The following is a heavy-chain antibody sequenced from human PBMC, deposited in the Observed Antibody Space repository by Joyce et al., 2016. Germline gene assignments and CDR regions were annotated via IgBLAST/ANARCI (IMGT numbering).Heavy chain of an antibody. J-gene: IGHJ4*02. Sequence: EVQLVESGGGLVQPGGSLRHSCAASGFTFSSYWMHWVRQAPGKGLAWVSRITGDGSSTAYADSVKGRFTISRDNAKNTLFLQMNSLRAEDTAVYYCARGTTSEDYWGQGTLVTVSS. CDR3: ARGTTSEDY. CDR1: GFTFSSYW. D-gene: IGHD1/OR15-1a*01. V-gene: IGHV3-74*01. CDR2: ITGDGSST.